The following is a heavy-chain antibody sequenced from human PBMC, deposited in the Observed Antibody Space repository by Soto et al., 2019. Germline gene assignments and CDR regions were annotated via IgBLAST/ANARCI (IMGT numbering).Heavy chain of an antibody. CDR3: ARRFYGSGTIFFFDY. Sequence: GGSLRLSCEGSGFTFGDYAMYWVRQAPGQGLEWVSGISWNSGSKVYVDSVKGRFTISRDNAKNSVYLQMNSLQPEDTAIYYCARRFYGSGTIFFFDYWGLGVLVTVSS. J-gene: IGHJ4*02. D-gene: IGHD3-10*01. CDR2: ISWNSGSK. V-gene: IGHV3-9*01. CDR1: GFTFGDYA.